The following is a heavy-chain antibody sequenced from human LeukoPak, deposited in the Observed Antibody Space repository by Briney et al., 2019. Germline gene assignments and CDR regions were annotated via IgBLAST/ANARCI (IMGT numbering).Heavy chain of an antibody. CDR2: INSNGAVI. D-gene: IGHD4-17*01. CDR3: ARDPDGDYDFDY. V-gene: IGHV3-48*01. Sequence: PGGSPRLSCAASGFSFSDYGMNWVRRAPGKGLEWLSHINSNGAVISYADSVKGRFTISRDTAKSSLYLQMNSLKIEDTAIYFCARDPDGDYDFDYWGQGTLVTVSS. CDR1: GFSFSDYG. J-gene: IGHJ4*02.